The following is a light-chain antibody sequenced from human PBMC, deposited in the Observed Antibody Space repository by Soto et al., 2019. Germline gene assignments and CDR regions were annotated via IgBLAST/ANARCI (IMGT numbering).Light chain of an antibody. Sequence: EIVLTQSPGTLSLSPGERATLSCRASQRVSSSYLAWYQQKPGQAPRLLIYDASSRATGIPDRFSGSWSGTDFTLTISRLEPEDFAVYYCQRYGSSPTITFGQGTRLEIK. CDR2: DAS. J-gene: IGKJ5*01. V-gene: IGKV3-20*01. CDR3: QRYGSSPTIT. CDR1: QRVSSSY.